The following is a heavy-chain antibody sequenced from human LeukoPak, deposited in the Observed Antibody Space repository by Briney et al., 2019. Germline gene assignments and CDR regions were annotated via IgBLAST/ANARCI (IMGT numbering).Heavy chain of an antibody. J-gene: IGHJ4*02. CDR3: ARHNSGYLYYFDF. CDR2: IYYSGST. CDR1: GGSISSYH. D-gene: IGHD3-22*01. Sequence: SETLSLTCTVSGGSISSYHWRWIRQPPGKGLEWVGYIYYSGSTNYNPSLKSRVTISLDKSNKQFFLTERPLNTADKAGYYCARHNSGYLYYFDFWGQGTVVPVS. V-gene: IGHV4-59*08.